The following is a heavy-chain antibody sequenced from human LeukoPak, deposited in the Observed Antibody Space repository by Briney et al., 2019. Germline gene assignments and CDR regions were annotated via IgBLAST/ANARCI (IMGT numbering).Heavy chain of an antibody. D-gene: IGHD3-3*01. CDR2: IYTSGST. CDR1: GGSISSYY. CDR3: ARDWFFGVVRGDLVDY. Sequence: SETLSLTCTVSGGSISSYYWSWIRQPAGKGLEWIGRIYTSGSTNYNPSLKSRVTMSVDTSKNQFSLKLSSVTAADTAVYYCARDWFFGVVRGDLVDYWGQGTLVTVSS. J-gene: IGHJ4*02. V-gene: IGHV4-4*07.